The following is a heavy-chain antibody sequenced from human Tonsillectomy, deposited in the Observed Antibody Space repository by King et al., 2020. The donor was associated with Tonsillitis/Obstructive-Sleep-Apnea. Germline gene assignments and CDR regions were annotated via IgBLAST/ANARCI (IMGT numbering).Heavy chain of an antibody. CDR1: GYSFTSYW. Sequence: VQLVESGAEVKKPGESLRISCTGSGYSFTSYWIAWVRQMPGKGLEWMGIIYPGDSDTRYSPSFQGQVTISADKSIFTAYLQWSSLKASDTAMYYCARSGGHSGYDDAFDIWGQGTMVTVSS. D-gene: IGHD5-12*01. CDR3: ARSGGHSGYDDAFDI. J-gene: IGHJ3*02. V-gene: IGHV5-51*03. CDR2: IYPGDSDT.